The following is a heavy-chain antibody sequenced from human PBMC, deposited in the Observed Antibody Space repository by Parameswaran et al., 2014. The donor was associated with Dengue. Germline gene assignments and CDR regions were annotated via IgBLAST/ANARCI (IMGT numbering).Heavy chain of an antibody. CDR1: GDSINSGGYY. V-gene: IGHV4-31*03. J-gene: IGHJ4*02. CDR3: ARGGDGKWFGDHSGTDY. D-gene: IGHD3-10*01. CDR2: IYYSGST. Sequence: ASETLSLTCTVSGDSINSGGYYWSWVRQHPGKGLEWIGYIYYSGSTYYNPSLKSRVVISVDTSKNQFSLKLSSVTAADTAVYFCARGGDGKWFGDHSGTDYWGPGTLVTVSS.